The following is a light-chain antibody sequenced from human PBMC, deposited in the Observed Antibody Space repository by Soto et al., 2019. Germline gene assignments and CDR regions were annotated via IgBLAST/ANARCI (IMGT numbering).Light chain of an antibody. CDR2: AAS. CDR3: QQLNSYPQGFT. CDR1: QGISSY. V-gene: IGKV1-9*01. Sequence: DLQLTQSPSFLSASVGDRVTITCRASQGISSYLAWYQQKPGKAPKLLIYAASTLQSGVPSRFSGSGSGTEFTLTISSLHPEDFATYYCQQLNSYPQGFTFGPGTKVDIK. J-gene: IGKJ3*01.